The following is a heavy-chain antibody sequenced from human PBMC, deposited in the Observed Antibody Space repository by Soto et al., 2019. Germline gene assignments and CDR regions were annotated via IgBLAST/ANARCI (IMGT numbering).Heavy chain of an antibody. CDR1: GYTFTGYY. J-gene: IGHJ5*02. CDR2: INPNSGGT. V-gene: IGHV1-2*02. Sequence: ASVKVSCKASGYTFTGYYMHWVRQAPGQGLEWMEWINPNSGGTNYAQKFQGRVTMTRDTSISTAYMELSRLRSDDTAVYYCAKAEYSSSWYRGDNWFDPWGQGTLVTVSS. D-gene: IGHD6-13*01. CDR3: AKAEYSSSWYRGDNWFDP.